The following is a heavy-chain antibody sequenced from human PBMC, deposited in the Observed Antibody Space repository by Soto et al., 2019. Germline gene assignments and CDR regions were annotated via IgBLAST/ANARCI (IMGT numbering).Heavy chain of an antibody. D-gene: IGHD6-13*01. V-gene: IGHV4-30-2*02. J-gene: IGHJ6*02. Sequence: PSETLSLTCAVSGGSISSGGYSWSRIRQPPGKGLEWIGYIYHSGSTYYNPSLKSRVTISVDRSKNQFSLKLSSVTAADTAVYYCAGNEGSRSSWTLFGMDVWGQGMTVTVSS. CDR2: IYHSGST. CDR1: GGSISSGGYS. CDR3: AGNEGSRSSWTLFGMDV.